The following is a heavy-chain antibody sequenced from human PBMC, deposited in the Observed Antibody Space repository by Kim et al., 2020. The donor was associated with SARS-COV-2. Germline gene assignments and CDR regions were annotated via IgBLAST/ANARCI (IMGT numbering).Heavy chain of an antibody. CDR2: INTNTGNP. CDR1: GYTFTSYA. Sequence: ASVKVSCKASGYTFTSYAMNWVRQAPGQGLEWMGWINTNTGNPTYAQGFTGRFVFSLDTSVSTAYLQISSLKAEDTAVYYCARDPQGYYDSSGYLGDDAFDIWGQGTMVTVSS. V-gene: IGHV7-4-1*02. D-gene: IGHD3-22*01. CDR3: ARDPQGYYDSSGYLGDDAFDI. J-gene: IGHJ3*02.